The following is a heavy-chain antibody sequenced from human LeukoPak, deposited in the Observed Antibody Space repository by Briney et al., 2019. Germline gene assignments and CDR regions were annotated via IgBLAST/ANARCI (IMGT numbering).Heavy chain of an antibody. CDR1: GYTFTSYD. CDR2: MNPNSGNT. Sequence: ASVKVSCKASGYTFTSYDINWVRQATGQGLEWMGWMNPNSGNTGYAQKFQGRVTMTRNTSISTAYMELSSLRSEDTAVYYCARKGHRRITIFGVVRYYFDYWGQGTLVTVSS. CDR3: ARKGHRRITIFGVVRYYFDY. V-gene: IGHV1-8*01. D-gene: IGHD3-3*01. J-gene: IGHJ4*02.